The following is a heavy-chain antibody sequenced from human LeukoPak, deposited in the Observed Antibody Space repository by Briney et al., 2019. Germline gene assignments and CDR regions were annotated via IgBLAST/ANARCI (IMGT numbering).Heavy chain of an antibody. V-gene: IGHV4-38-2*02. J-gene: IGHJ4*02. CDR1: GYSISSGYY. CDR3: ARGSVLTGYYRIDY. D-gene: IGHD3-9*01. CDR2: IYHSGST. Sequence: SETLSLTCTVSGYSISSGYYWGWIRQPPGKGLEWIGSIYHSGSTYYNPSLKSRVTISVDTSKNQFSLKLSSVTAADTAVYYCARGSVLTGYYRIDYWGQGTLVTVSS.